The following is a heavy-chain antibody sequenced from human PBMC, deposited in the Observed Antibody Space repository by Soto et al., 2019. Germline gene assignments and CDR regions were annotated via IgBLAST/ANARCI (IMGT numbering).Heavy chain of an antibody. CDR1: GFTFSSYA. Sequence: GGSLRLSCAASGFTFSSYAMHWVRQTPGKGLEWVALISYDGSNTYYADSVEGRFTISRDYSENTLYLQMNSLRAEDTAVYYCARTLGIKYGTDVWGQGTTVTVS. J-gene: IGHJ6*02. V-gene: IGHV3-30-3*01. D-gene: IGHD3-10*01. CDR2: ISYDGSNT. CDR3: ARTLGIKYGTDV.